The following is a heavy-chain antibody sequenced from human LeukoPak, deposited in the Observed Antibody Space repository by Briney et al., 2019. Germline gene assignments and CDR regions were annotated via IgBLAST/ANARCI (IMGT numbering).Heavy chain of an antibody. CDR3: ARDGYNPGY. CDR2: INSDGSST. D-gene: IGHD5-24*01. CDR1: GFTFSSYW. Sequence: GGSLTLSCAASGFTFSSYWMHCGRQAPREGLVWFSRINSDGSSTSYADSVKGRFTISRDNAKNTLYLQMNSLRAEDTAVYYCARDGYNPGYWGQGTLVTVSS. J-gene: IGHJ4*02. V-gene: IGHV3-74*01.